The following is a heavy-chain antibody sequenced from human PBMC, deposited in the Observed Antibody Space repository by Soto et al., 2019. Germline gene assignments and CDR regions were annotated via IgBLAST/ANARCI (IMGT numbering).Heavy chain of an antibody. J-gene: IGHJ6*02. CDR3: ARRAHMSRRGETFSYYYYGMDV. CDR1: GYSFASYW. D-gene: IGHD3-16*01. V-gene: IGHV5-10-1*01. CDR2: IDPIDSYT. Sequence: PGVSLQISCKGSGYSFASYWISWVRQMPGKCLEWMGRIDPIDSYTNYSPSFQGDVTISADKSISTAYLQWSSLKASDTAMYYCARRAHMSRRGETFSYYYYGMDVWGQGTTVTVSS.